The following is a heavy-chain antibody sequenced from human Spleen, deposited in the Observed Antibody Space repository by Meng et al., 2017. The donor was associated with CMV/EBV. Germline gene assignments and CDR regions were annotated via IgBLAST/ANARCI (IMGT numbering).Heavy chain of an antibody. CDR2: IRYDGSNK. V-gene: IGHV3-33*06. D-gene: IGHD5-12*01. J-gene: IGHJ4*02. Sequence: SGFTFSSYDMHWVRQAPGKGLEWVAVIRYDGSNKYYADSVKGRFTIPRDNSKNTLYLQMNSLRAEDTAVYYCAKDLGSGYDSGGFDYWGQGTLVTVSS. CDR3: AKDLGSGYDSGGFDY. CDR1: GFTFSSYD.